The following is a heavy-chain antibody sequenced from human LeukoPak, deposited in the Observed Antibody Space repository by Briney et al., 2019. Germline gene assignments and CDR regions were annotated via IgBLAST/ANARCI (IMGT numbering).Heavy chain of an antibody. CDR3: TTQWAYGGNLFDY. Sequence: GGSLRLSCAASGFTFSNAWMSWVRQAPGKGPEWVGRIKSKTDGGTTDYAAPVKGRFTISRDDSKNTLYLQMNSLKTEDTAVYYCTTQWAYGGNLFDYWGQGTLVTVSS. CDR2: IKSKTDGGTT. V-gene: IGHV3-15*01. CDR1: GFTFSNAW. D-gene: IGHD4-23*01. J-gene: IGHJ4*02.